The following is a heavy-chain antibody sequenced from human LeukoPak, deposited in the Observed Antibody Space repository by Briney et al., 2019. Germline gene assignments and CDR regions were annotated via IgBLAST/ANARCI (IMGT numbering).Heavy chain of an antibody. CDR1: GYTFTVYY. Sequence: APVKVSCKASGYTFTVYYMHWVRQAPGQGLEWMGWINPNSGGTNYAQKFQGRVTMTRDTSISTAYMELSRLRSDDTAVYYCSAIEMATITDDYWGQGTPVTVSS. CDR2: INPNSGGT. D-gene: IGHD5-24*01. V-gene: IGHV1-2*02. J-gene: IGHJ4*02. CDR3: SAIEMATITDDY.